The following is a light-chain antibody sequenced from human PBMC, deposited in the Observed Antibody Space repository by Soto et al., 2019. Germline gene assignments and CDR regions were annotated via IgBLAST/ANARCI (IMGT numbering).Light chain of an antibody. CDR2: EVS. CDR3: SSDTSISTRV. J-gene: IGLJ3*02. Sequence: QSALTQPASVSGSPGQSITISCTGTSSDVGSYNYVSWYQQHPGKAPKLMIYEVSNRPSGVSNRFSGSKSCNTASLTISGLQAEDEANYYCSSDTSISTRVFGGGTQLTVL. V-gene: IGLV2-14*01. CDR1: SSDVGSYNY.